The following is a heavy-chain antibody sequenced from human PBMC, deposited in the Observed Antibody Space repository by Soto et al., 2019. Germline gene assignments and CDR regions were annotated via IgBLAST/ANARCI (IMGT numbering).Heavy chain of an antibody. Sequence: QVQLVQSGAEVKKPGSSVKVSCKASGGTFSSYAISWVRQAPGQGLEWMGGIIPIFGTANYAQKFQGRVTITADESTSTAYRELSSLRSEDTAVYYGARVRYGSGGSCLYYFDYWGQGTLVTVSS. CDR3: ARVRYGSGGSCLYYFDY. CDR1: GGTFSSYA. CDR2: IIPIFGTA. V-gene: IGHV1-69*12. D-gene: IGHD2-15*01. J-gene: IGHJ4*02.